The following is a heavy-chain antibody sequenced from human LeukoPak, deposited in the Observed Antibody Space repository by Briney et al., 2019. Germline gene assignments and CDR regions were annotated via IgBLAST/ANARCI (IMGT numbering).Heavy chain of an antibody. CDR1: GFTFSSYG. Sequence: PGGSLRLSCAASGFTFSSYGMHWVRQAPGKGLEWVAFIRYDGSNKYYADSVKGRFTISWDNSKNTLYLQMNSLRAEDTAVYYCARSFNRFLEWILDYWGQGTLVTVSS. V-gene: IGHV3-30*02. CDR3: ARSFNRFLEWILDY. D-gene: IGHD3-3*01. J-gene: IGHJ4*02. CDR2: IRYDGSNK.